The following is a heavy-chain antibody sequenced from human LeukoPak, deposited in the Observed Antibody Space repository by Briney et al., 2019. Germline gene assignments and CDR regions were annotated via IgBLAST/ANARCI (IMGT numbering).Heavy chain of an antibody. CDR2: ISSSSSSI. D-gene: IGHD3-22*01. J-gene: IGHJ4*02. V-gene: IGHV3-21*01. Sequence: GGSLRLSCAASRFTFSSYSMIWVRQAPGKGLEWVSSISSSSSSIYYADSVKGRFTIPRDNAKNSLYLQMNSLRAEDTAVYYCARAPKYYYDSSGYPLDYWGQGTLVTVSS. CDR1: RFTFSSYS. CDR3: ARAPKYYYDSSGYPLDY.